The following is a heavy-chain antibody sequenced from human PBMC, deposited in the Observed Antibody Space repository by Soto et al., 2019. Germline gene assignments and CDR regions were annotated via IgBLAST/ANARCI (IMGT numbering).Heavy chain of an antibody. V-gene: IGHV4-34*01. D-gene: IGHD4-17*01. CDR3: ARLATVTRRRKSLQYYMDV. Sequence: SETLSLTCAVYGGSFSGYYWSWIRQPPGKGLEWIGEINHSGSTNYNPSLKSRVTISVDTSKNQFSLKLSSVTAADTAVYYCARLATVTRRRKSLQYYMDVWGKGTTVTVSS. J-gene: IGHJ6*03. CDR2: INHSGST. CDR1: GGSFSGYY.